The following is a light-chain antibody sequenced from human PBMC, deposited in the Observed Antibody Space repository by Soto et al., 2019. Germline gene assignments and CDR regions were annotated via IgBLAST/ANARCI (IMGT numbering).Light chain of an antibody. Sequence: EIVMTQSPGTLSVSPGERATLSCRASQSVSDHLAWYQQKPGQAPRLLIYGASSRATGIPDRFRGSGSGTDFTLTISRLEPEDFAVYYCQQYGSSPPTFGQGTKVDI. V-gene: IGKV3-20*01. CDR1: QSVSDH. CDR3: QQYGSSPPT. CDR2: GAS. J-gene: IGKJ1*01.